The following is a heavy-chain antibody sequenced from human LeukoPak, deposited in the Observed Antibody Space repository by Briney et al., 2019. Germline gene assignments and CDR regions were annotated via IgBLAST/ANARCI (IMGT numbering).Heavy chain of an antibody. J-gene: IGHJ4*02. Sequence: PGGSLRLSCAASGFTFSSYAMSWVRQAPGKGLEWVSTISGSGGSTYYANSVKGRFTISRDNSKSTLYLQMNSLRAEDTAVYYCAKQGSAYDSSDYRDYWGQGTLVTVSS. CDR3: AKQGSAYDSSDYRDY. CDR2: ISGSGGST. V-gene: IGHV3-23*01. CDR1: GFTFSSYA. D-gene: IGHD3-22*01.